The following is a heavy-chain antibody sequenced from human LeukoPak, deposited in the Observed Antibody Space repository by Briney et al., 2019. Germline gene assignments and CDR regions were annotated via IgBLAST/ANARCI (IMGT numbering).Heavy chain of an antibody. CDR2: VYHIGST. Sequence: PSETLSLTCTVSGGSISSGGHYWNWIRQHPGKGLEWIGHVYHIGSTFYNPSLKSRVTISVDTSKNQFSLKLTYVTAADTAVYCFARHRYDVVTAYRGWFDPWGQGTLVTVSS. J-gene: IGHJ5*02. CDR1: GGSISSGGHY. CDR3: ARHRYDVVTAYRGWFDP. V-gene: IGHV4-31*03. D-gene: IGHD3-9*01.